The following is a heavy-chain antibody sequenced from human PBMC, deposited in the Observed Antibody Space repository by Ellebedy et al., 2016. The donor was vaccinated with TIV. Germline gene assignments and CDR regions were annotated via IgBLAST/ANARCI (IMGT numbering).Heavy chain of an antibody. CDR3: ARWYYDSWTGYYT. D-gene: IGHD3-3*01. Sequence: GESLKISCAASGFTFRTYWMSWVRQAPGKGLEWVANIKYDGSEKYYVKSVKGRFTISRDNAKNSLYLQMDSLRAEDTAVYYCARWYYDSWTGYYTWGQGTLVTVSS. J-gene: IGHJ5*02. CDR2: IKYDGSEK. V-gene: IGHV3-7*02. CDR1: GFTFRTYW.